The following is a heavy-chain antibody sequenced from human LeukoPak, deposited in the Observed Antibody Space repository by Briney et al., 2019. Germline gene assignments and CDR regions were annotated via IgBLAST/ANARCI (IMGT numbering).Heavy chain of an antibody. Sequence: SQTLSLTCTVSGGSISSGGYYWSWLRQHPGKGLEWIGYIYYSGSTYYNPSLKSRVTISVDTSKNQFSLKLSSVTAADTAVYYCAGRPRGYSYAIRYWGQGTLVTVSS. CDR1: GGSISSGGYY. V-gene: IGHV4-31*03. CDR2: IYYSGST. CDR3: AGRPRGYSYAIRY. D-gene: IGHD5-18*01. J-gene: IGHJ4*02.